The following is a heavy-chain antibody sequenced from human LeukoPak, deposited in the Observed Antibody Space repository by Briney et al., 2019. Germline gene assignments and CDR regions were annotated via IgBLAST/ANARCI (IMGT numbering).Heavy chain of an antibody. V-gene: IGHV3-48*03. CDR1: GFTFSSYE. D-gene: IGHD2-2*01. J-gene: IGHJ6*04. CDR2: ISSSGSTI. Sequence: GGSLRLSCAASGFTFSSYEMNWVRQAPGKGLEWVSYISSSGSTIYYADSAKGRFTISRDNAKNSLYLQMNSLRAEDTAVYYCARDRLYCSSTSCEENYYYGMDVWGKGTTVTVSS. CDR3: ARDRLYCSSTSCEENYYYGMDV.